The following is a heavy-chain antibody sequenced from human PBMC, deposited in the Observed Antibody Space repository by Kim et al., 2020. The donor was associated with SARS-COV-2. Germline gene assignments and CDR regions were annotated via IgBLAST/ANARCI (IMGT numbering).Heavy chain of an antibody. CDR1: GYTFTSYA. Sequence: ASVKVSCKASGYTFTSYAMHWVRQAPGQRLEWMGWINAGNGNTKYSQKFQGRVTITRDTSASTAYMELSSLRSEDTAVYYCARDHSGMGWTTLDYWGQGTLVTVSS. J-gene: IGHJ4*02. CDR2: INAGNGNT. D-gene: IGHD1-26*01. CDR3: ARDHSGMGWTTLDY. V-gene: IGHV1-3*01.